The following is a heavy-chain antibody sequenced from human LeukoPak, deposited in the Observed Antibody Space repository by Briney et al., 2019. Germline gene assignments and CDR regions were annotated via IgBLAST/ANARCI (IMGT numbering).Heavy chain of an antibody. Sequence: ASVRVSCKASGYTFTSYDINWVRQATGQGLEWMGWMNPISGNTGYAQKFQGRVTMTRNTSISTAYMELSSLRSEDTAVYYCARGGYGHYYYYYYMDVWGKGTTVTVSS. V-gene: IGHV1-8*01. D-gene: IGHD5-18*01. J-gene: IGHJ6*03. CDR3: ARGGYGHYYYYYYMDV. CDR1: GYTFTSYD. CDR2: MNPISGNT.